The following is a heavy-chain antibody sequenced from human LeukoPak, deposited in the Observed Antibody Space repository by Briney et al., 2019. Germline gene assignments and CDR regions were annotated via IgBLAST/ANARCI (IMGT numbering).Heavy chain of an antibody. J-gene: IGHJ4*02. CDR1: GYRFSSYW. CDR3: VRALGYCSSGSCYYYDY. Sequence: KPGESLKISCKGSGYRFSSYWIGWVRQTPGKGLEWMGIIYPGDSETRYSPSFQGQVTISADKSISTAYLQWSSLKASDTAMYYCVRALGYCSSGSCYYYDYWGQGTLVTVSS. V-gene: IGHV5-51*01. D-gene: IGHD2-15*01. CDR2: IYPGDSET.